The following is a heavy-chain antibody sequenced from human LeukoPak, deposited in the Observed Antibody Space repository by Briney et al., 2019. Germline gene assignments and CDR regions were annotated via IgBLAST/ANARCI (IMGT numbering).Heavy chain of an antibody. CDR2: ISSSGSTI. J-gene: IGHJ4*02. CDR3: ARDLTGNYYDSSRILDY. CDR1: GFTFSDYY. D-gene: IGHD3-22*01. V-gene: IGHV3-11*01. Sequence: GGSLRLSCAASGFTFSDYYMSWIRQAPGKGLEWVSYISSSGSTIYYADSVKGRFTISRDNAKNSLYLQMNSLRAEDTAVYYCARDLTGNYYDSSRILDYWGQGTLVTVSS.